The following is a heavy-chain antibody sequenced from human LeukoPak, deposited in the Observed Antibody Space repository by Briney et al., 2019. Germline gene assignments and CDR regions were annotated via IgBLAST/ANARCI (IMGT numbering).Heavy chain of an antibody. CDR2: IDTNGSPP. CDR1: GFTFSSYW. V-gene: IGHV3-74*01. CDR3: AGDLISGSGSLGY. D-gene: IGHD3-10*01. J-gene: IGHJ4*02. Sequence: PGGSLRLSCAASGFTFSSYWMHWVRQAPGKGLVWVARIDTNGSPPQYADSVKGRFTISRDNAKTTLYLQMNSLRDEDTAVYYCAGDLISGSGSLGYWGQGTLVTVSS.